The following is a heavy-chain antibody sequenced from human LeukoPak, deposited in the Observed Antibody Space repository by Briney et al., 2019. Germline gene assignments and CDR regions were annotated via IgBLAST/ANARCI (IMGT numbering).Heavy chain of an antibody. D-gene: IGHD4-17*01. J-gene: IGHJ6*03. CDR3: ARGGDYGLFYYYYYMDV. CDR2: INHSGST. CDR1: GGSFSGYY. Sequence: RPSETLSLTCAVYGGSFSGYYWSWIRQPPGKGLEWIGEINHSGSTNYNPSLKSRVTISVDTSKNQFSLKLSSVTAADTAVYYCARGGDYGLFYYYYYMDVWGKGTTVTVSS. V-gene: IGHV4-34*01.